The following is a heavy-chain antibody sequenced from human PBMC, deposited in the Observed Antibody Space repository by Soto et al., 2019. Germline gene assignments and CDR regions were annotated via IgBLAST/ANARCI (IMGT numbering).Heavy chain of an antibody. CDR3: ARRVVPAAMGKGGNFDY. CDR1: GFTFTSSA. CDR2: IDVGGGNT. V-gene: IGHV1-58*01. J-gene: IGHJ4*02. Sequence: SVKVSCKASGFTFTSSAVQWVRQARGQRLEWIGRIDVGGGNTNNAQKFQGRVTITRDMSTSTVCMELSSLRSEDTAVYYFARRVVPAAMGKGGNFDYWGQGTLVTVSS. D-gene: IGHD2-2*01.